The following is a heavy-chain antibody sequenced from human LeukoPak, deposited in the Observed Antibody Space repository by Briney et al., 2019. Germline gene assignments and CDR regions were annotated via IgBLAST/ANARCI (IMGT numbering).Heavy chain of an antibody. D-gene: IGHD3-16*02. CDR1: GYTFTGYY. Sequence: GASVKVSCKASGYTFTGYYIHWVRQAPGQGLEWLGSIFPNTGDTRYAQKFQGRVTMTRDTSISTASMELRRLKSDDSAVYYCARDSGWGNYRSVDYFDYWGQGTLVTVSS. CDR3: ARDSGWGNYRSVDYFDY. CDR2: IFPNTGDT. J-gene: IGHJ4*02. V-gene: IGHV1-2*02.